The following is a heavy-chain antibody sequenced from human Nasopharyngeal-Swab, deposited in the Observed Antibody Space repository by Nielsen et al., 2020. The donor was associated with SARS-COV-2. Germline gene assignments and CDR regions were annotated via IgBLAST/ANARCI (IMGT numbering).Heavy chain of an antibody. D-gene: IGHD3-16*02. V-gene: IGHV3-49*02. CDR3: TRSYDYVWGSYRKS. CDR2: IRSKAYGGTT. J-gene: IGHJ5*02. Sequence: VRQMPGKGLEWVGFIRSKAYGGTTEYAASAKGRFTISRDDSKSIAYLQMNSLKTEDTAVYYCTRSYDYVWGSYRKSWGQGTLVTVSS.